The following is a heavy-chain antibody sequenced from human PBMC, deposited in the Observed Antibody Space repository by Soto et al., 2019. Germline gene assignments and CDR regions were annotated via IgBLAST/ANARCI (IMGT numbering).Heavy chain of an antibody. V-gene: IGHV3-9*01. CDR1: GFTFDDYA. J-gene: IGHJ4*02. CDR3: AKDIRPINVVVREAAFDY. CDR2: ISWNSGSI. Sequence: PGGSLRLSCAASGFTFDDYAMHWVRQAPGKGLEWVSGISWNSGSIGYADSVKGRFTISRDNAKNSLYLQMNSLRAEDTALYYCAKDIRPINVVVREAAFDYWGQGTLVTVSS. D-gene: IGHD2-2*01.